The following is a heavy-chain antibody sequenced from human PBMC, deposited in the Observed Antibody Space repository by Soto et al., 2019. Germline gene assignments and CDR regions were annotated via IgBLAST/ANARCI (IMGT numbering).Heavy chain of an antibody. D-gene: IGHD6-19*01. CDR1: GGSIRSSSYY. CDR2: GHYSGST. V-gene: IGHV4-39*01. Sequence: QLQLQESGPGLVKPSETLSLTCTVSGGSIRSSSYYWGWIRQPPGKGLEWIGSGHYSGSTYYNPSLKSRVTLSVDTSRNQFSLRLSSVTAADTAVYYCASSPIAVAAPDYWGQGALVTVSS. CDR3: ASSPIAVAAPDY. J-gene: IGHJ4*02.